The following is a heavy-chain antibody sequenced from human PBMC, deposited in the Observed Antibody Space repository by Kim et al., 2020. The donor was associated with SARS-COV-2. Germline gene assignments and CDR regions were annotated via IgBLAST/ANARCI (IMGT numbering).Heavy chain of an antibody. CDR1: GFTFSSYG. Sequence: GGSLRLSCAASGFTFSSYGMHWVRQAPGKGLEWVAVISYDGSNKYYADSVKGRFTISRDNSKNTLYLQMNSLRAEDTAVYYCAKGRNYYHYGMDVWGQGTTVTVSS. CDR2: ISYDGSNK. V-gene: IGHV3-30*18. CDR3: AKGRNYYHYGMDV. J-gene: IGHJ6*02.